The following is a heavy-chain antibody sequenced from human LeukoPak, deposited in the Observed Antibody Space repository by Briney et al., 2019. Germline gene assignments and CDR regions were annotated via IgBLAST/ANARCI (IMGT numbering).Heavy chain of an antibody. CDR3: ARHILYSSGWQGVNDAFDI. CDR1: GGSISSSSYY. D-gene: IGHD6-19*01. CDR2: IYYSGST. V-gene: IGHV4-39*01. J-gene: IGHJ3*02. Sequence: PSETLSLTCTVSGGSISSSSYYWGWIRQPPGKGLEWIGSIYYSGSTYYNPSLKSRVTISVDTSKNQFSLKLSSVTAADTAVYYCARHILYSSGWQGVNDAFDIWGQGTMVTVSS.